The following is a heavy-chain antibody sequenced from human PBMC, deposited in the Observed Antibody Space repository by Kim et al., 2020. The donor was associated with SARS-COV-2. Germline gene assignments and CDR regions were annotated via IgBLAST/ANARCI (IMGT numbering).Heavy chain of an antibody. CDR2: IYYSGST. J-gene: IGHJ6*02. Sequence: SETLSLTCTVSGGSISSSSYYWGWIRQPPGKGLEWIGSIYYSGSTYYNPSLKSRVTISVDTSKNQFSLKLSSVTAADTAVYYCARHYYYGSGSYYTRPYYYGMDVWGQGTTVTVSS. D-gene: IGHD3-10*01. CDR1: GGSISSSSYY. CDR3: ARHYYYGSGSYYTRPYYYGMDV. V-gene: IGHV4-39*01.